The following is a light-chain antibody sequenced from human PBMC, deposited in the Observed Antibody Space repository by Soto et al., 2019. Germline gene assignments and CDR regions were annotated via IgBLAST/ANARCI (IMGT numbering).Light chain of an antibody. CDR1: QSVSSSY. J-gene: IGKJ4*01. CDR3: QQYGSSPLT. Sequence: EIVLTQSPGTPSLSPGERATLSCRASQSVSSSYLAWYQQKPGQAPRLLIYGVSSRATGIPDRFSGSGSGTDFTLTISRLEPEDFAVYYCQQYGSSPLTFGGGTKVDIK. CDR2: GVS. V-gene: IGKV3-20*01.